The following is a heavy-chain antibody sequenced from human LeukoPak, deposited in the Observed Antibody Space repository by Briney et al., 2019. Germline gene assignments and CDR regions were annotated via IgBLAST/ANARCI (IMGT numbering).Heavy chain of an antibody. CDR3: ARDRITGTFDY. V-gene: IGHV4-39*07. Sequence: PSETLSLTCTVSGGSISSSSYYWGWIRQPPGKGLEWIGSIYYSGSTYYNPSLKSRVTISVDTSKNQFSLKLSSVTAADTAVYYCARDRITGTFDYWGQGTLVTVSS. CDR2: IYYSGST. J-gene: IGHJ4*02. CDR1: GGSISSSSYY. D-gene: IGHD1-7*01.